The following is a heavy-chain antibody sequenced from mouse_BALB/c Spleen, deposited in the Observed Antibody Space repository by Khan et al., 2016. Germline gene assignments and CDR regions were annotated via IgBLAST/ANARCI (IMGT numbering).Heavy chain of an antibody. CDR3: AGGAY. V-gene: IGHV1-9*01. CDR1: GYTFSRYW. Sequence: QVQLQQSGAELMKPGASVQISCKATGYTFSRYWIDWVKERPGHGLTWIGEILPGSGSTNYNEKFKDKATFTADTFSNTAYIQFISLTSEDTAVLSGAGGAYWGQGTQVTVSA. J-gene: IGHJ3*01. CDR2: ILPGSGST.